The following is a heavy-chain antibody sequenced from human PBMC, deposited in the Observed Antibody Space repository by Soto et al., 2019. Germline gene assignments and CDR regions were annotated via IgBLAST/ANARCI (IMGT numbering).Heavy chain of an antibody. V-gene: IGHV4-59*01. Sequence: SETLSLTCTVSGGSISSYYWSWIRQPPGKGLEWIGYIYYSGSTNYNPSLKSRVTISVDTSKNQFSLKLSSVTAADTAVYYCARVTDFWSGYCMDVWGKGTTVTVS. CDR3: ARVTDFWSGYCMDV. D-gene: IGHD3-3*01. J-gene: IGHJ6*04. CDR1: GGSISSYY. CDR2: IYYSGST.